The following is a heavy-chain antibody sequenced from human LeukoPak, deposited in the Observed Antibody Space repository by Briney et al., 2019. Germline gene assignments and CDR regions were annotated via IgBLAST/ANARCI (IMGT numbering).Heavy chain of an antibody. CDR2: MNPNSGNT. V-gene: IGHV1-8*02. CDR3: ARAPIGSRLQTN. J-gene: IGHJ4*02. Sequence: GASVKVSCKASGYTFTGYYMHWVRQAPGQGLEWMGWMNPNSGNTGYAQKFQGRVTMTRNTSISTAYMELSSLRSEDTAVYYCARAPIGSRLQTNWGQGTLVTVSS. CDR1: GYTFTGYY. D-gene: IGHD2-15*01.